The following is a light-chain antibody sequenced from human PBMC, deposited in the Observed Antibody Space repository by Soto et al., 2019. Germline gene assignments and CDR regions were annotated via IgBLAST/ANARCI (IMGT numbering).Light chain of an antibody. Sequence: ETVMTQSPATLSVSPGGRATLSCRASQSISNTLAWYQQQPGQAPRLLIHGASTRATGFPARFSGSGSGTDFTLTISSLQSEDFAVYYCQQYNNWPWTFGQGTKVEIK. V-gene: IGKV3-15*01. CDR3: QQYNNWPWT. J-gene: IGKJ1*01. CDR2: GAS. CDR1: QSISNT.